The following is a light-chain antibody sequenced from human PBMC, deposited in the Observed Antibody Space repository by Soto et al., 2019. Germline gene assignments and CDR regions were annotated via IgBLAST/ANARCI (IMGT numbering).Light chain of an antibody. J-gene: IGLJ1*01. CDR1: SSDIGHYDY. V-gene: IGLV2-14*01. CDR2: DVR. Sequence: QSALTQPASVSGSPGQSITIPCTGTSSDIGHYDYVSWYQQHPGKAPTLLIFDVRNRPSGVSDRFSGSKSGNTASLTIPGLQAEDEADYYCGSYSSTSTPFVLGTGTKVTVL. CDR3: GSYSSTSTPFV.